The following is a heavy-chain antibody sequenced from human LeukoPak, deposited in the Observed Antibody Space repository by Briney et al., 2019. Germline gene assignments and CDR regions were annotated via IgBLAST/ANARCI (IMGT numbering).Heavy chain of an antibody. J-gene: IGHJ4*02. V-gene: IGHV4-34*01. CDR2: TTHSGST. CDR1: IESFSGYY. D-gene: IGHD2-21*02. Sequence: KTSETLSLTCAVSIESFSGYYWTWIRQPPGKGLEWIGETTHSGSTNYNPSLKSRVTISVDTSKNQFSLKLSSLIAADTAVYYCARARGDLSLDYWGRGTPVTVSS. CDR3: ARARGDLSLDY.